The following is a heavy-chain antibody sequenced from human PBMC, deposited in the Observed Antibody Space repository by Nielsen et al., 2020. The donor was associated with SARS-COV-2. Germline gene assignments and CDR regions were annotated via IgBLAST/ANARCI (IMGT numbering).Heavy chain of an antibody. CDR3: VREWGY. Sequence: GESLKISCVTSGFTFSSYSMYWVRQAPGKGLEWVSYISGNSRNIYYADSVKGRFTISRDNAKNSLSLQMNSLRDDDTAVYYCVREWGYWGLGTLVTVSS. J-gene: IGHJ4*02. CDR2: ISGNSRNI. V-gene: IGHV3-48*02. D-gene: IGHD1-26*01. CDR1: GFTFSSYS.